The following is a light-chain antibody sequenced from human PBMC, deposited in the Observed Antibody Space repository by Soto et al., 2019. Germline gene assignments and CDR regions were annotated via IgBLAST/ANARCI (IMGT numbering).Light chain of an antibody. Sequence: EKVMTQSPASLSVSPGERATLSCRASQNVGSNLAWYQHKPGQAPRFLIYGASTRAAGIPARFSGSGSGTEFTLTISSLQSEDFAVYYCHHYNNWPRTFGQGTKVDIK. J-gene: IGKJ1*01. V-gene: IGKV3-15*01. CDR3: HHYNNWPRT. CDR2: GAS. CDR1: QNVGSN.